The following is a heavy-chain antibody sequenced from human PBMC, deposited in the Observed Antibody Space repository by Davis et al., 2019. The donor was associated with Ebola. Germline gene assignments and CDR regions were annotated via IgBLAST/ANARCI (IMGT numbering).Heavy chain of an antibody. CDR2: INHSGST. CDR1: GGSFSGYY. D-gene: IGHD3-10*01. J-gene: IGHJ6*02. CDR3: ASHYGSGSFYYYYGMDV. Sequence: SETLSLTCAVYGGSFSGYYWSWIRQPPGKGLEWIGEINHSGSTNYNPSLKSRVTISVDTSKNQFSLKLSSVTAADTAVYYCASHYGSGSFYYYYGMDVWGQGTTVTVSS. V-gene: IGHV4-34*01.